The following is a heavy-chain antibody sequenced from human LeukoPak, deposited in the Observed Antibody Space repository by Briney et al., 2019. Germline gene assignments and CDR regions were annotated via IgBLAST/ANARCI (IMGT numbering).Heavy chain of an antibody. Sequence: KPSETLSLTCAVYGGSFSDYYWSWIRQPPGKGLEWIGEINHSGSTNYNPSLKSRVTISVDTSKNQFSLKLSSVTAADTAVYYCARGFRYCSSTSCYYDYWGQGTLVTVSS. J-gene: IGHJ4*02. CDR1: GGSFSDYY. D-gene: IGHD2-2*01. CDR3: ARGFRYCSSTSCYYDY. CDR2: INHSGST. V-gene: IGHV4-34*01.